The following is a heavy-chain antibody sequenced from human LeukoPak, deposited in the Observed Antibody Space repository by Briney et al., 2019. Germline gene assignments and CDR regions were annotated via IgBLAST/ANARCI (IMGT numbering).Heavy chain of an antibody. Sequence: GGSLRLSCAASAFTFSNYAMSWVRQAPGKGLEWVSTLSATVSDGGAYYADSVKGRFTISRDNSKNTLHLQMNSLRDEDTAMYHYAKNRGKGAVSGTGEIDYWGQGTLVTVSS. D-gene: IGHD6-19*01. CDR3: AKNRGKGAVSGTGEIDY. CDR1: AFTFSNYA. J-gene: IGHJ4*02. CDR2: LSATVSDGGA. V-gene: IGHV3-23*01.